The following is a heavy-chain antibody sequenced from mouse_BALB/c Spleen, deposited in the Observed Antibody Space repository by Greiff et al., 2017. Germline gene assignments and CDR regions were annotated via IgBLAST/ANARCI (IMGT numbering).Heavy chain of an antibody. V-gene: IGHV2-9*02. CDR1: GFSLTSYG. D-gene: IGHD2-14*01. Sequence: VQLQQSGPGLVAPSQSLSITCTVSGFSLTSYGVHWVRQPPGKGLEWLGVIWAGGSTNYNSALMSRLSISKDNSKSQVFLKMNSLQTDDTAMYYCARDKNYGYDVGSWFAYWGQGTLVTVSA. CDR3: ARDKNYGYDVGSWFAY. CDR2: IWAGGST. J-gene: IGHJ3*01.